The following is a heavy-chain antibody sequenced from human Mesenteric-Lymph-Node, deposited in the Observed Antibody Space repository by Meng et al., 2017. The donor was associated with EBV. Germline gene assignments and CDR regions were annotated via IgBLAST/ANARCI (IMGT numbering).Heavy chain of an antibody. CDR1: GDSVSSSRAA. CDR3: ARGATSVFDL. J-gene: IGHJ2*01. Sequence: QVQLQQSGSGLVKPSQTLSLTCVISGDSVSSSRAAWTWIRQSPSRGLEWLGRRYYRSKWYNDYAVFVKSRITINPDTSKNPFSLQLNSVTPEDTAVYYCARGATSVFDLWGRGTRVTVSS. V-gene: IGHV6-1*01. CDR2: RYYRSKWYN.